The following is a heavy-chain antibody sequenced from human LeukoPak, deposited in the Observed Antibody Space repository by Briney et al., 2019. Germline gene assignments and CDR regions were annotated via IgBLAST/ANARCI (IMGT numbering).Heavy chain of an antibody. J-gene: IGHJ4*02. CDR2: IYHSGST. D-gene: IGHD3-10*01. CDR1: GGSLSSGGYY. V-gene: IGHV4-30-2*01. CDR3: ARDPRGSGFDY. Sequence: SETLSLTCTVSGGSLSSGGYYWSWIRQPPGKGLEWIGYIYHSGSTYYNPSLKSRVTISVDRSKNQFSLKLSSVTAADAAVYYCARDPRGSGFDYWGQGTLVTVSS.